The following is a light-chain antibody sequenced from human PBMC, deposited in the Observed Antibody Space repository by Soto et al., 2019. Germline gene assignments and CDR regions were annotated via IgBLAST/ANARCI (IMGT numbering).Light chain of an antibody. J-gene: IGKJ1*01. CDR2: GAF. Sequence: SVWKKSPARKTLSTGESATLSCRAGRRSISIYLAWYQQKPGQSPRLLIYGAFSRATDIPDRFSGSGSGTEFTLTISRLQPEDFAVYYCQQYSTWPRTFGQGTKVDIK. CDR1: RRSISIY. CDR3: QQYSTWPRT. V-gene: IGKV3-20*01.